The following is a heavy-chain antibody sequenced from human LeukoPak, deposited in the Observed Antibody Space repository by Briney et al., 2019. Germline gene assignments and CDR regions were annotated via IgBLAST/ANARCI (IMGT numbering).Heavy chain of an antibody. D-gene: IGHD6-19*01. CDR3: AKDNRRHYTSGPNPDSLH. J-gene: IGHJ4*02. Sequence: GGSLRLSCAASGFSFSNYQMNWVRQAPGKGLEWVANIKQDGSEKFYVDSVKGRFTISRDNAKNSLYLQMNSLRVEDTAFYYCAKDNRRHYTSGPNPDSLHWGQGALVTVSS. CDR1: GFSFSNYQ. CDR2: IKQDGSEK. V-gene: IGHV3-7*03.